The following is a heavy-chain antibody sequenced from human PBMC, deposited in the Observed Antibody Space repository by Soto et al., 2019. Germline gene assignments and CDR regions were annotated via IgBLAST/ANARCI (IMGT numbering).Heavy chain of an antibody. CDR1: GGTFSSYA. V-gene: IGHV1-69*01. CDR3: ARELYYYSYGMDV. Sequence: QVQLVQSGAEVKKPGSSVKVSCKASGGTFSSYAISWVRQAPGQGLEWMGGSIPICGTANYAQQFQGRVTITADETTSKAYMELSSLRSEDTAVYYCARELYYYSYGMDVWGQGTTVTVSS. J-gene: IGHJ6*02. CDR2: SIPICGTA.